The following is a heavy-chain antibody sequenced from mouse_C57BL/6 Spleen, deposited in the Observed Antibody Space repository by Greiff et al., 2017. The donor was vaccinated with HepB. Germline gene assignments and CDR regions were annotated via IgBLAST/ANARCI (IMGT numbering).Heavy chain of an antibody. CDR1: GFSLTSYG. J-gene: IGHJ4*01. Sequence: VQLQESGPGLVAPSQSLSITCTVSGFSLTSYGVDWVRQSPGKGLEWLGVIWGVGSTNYNSALKSRLSISKDNSKSQVFLKMNSLQTDDTAMYYCATNYYGSSYHAMDYWGQGTSVTVSS. CDR2: IWGVGST. D-gene: IGHD1-1*01. CDR3: ATNYYGSSYHAMDY. V-gene: IGHV2-6*01.